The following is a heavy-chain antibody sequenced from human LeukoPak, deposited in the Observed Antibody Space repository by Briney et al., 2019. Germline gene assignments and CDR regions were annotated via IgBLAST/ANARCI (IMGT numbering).Heavy chain of an antibody. V-gene: IGHV4-34*01. D-gene: IGHD2-21*02. J-gene: IGHJ4*02. CDR1: DGSFSNYF. Sequence: PSETLSLTCAVYDGSFSNYFWTWIRQPPGKGLEWIGEINHSGSTNYNPSLKSRVTISVDTSKNQFSLKLTSVTAADTAVYYCARLLLAYCGGDCYSHHYFDYWGQGTLVTVSS. CDR2: INHSGST. CDR3: ARLLLAYCGGDCYSHHYFDY.